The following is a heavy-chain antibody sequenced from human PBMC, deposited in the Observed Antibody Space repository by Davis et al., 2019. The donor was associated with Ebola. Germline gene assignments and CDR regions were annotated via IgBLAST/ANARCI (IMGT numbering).Heavy chain of an antibody. D-gene: IGHD2-21*02. CDR3: AREGEYCGGDCHPSFFYYYYGMDV. V-gene: IGHV3-33*01. J-gene: IGHJ6*02. CDR2: MWYDGSNK. CDR1: GFTFSSYA. Sequence: PGGSLRLSCAASGFTFSSYAMHWVRQAPGKGLEWVAVMWYDGSNKYYADSVKGRFTISRDNSKNTLYLQMNSLRAEDTAVYYCAREGEYCGGDCHPSFFYYYYGMDVWGQGTTVTVSS.